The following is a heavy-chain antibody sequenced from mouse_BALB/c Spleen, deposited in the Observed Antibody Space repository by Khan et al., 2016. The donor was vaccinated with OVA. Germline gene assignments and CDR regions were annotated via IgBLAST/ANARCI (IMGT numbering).Heavy chain of an antibody. J-gene: IGHJ3*01. CDR2: INPSTGGT. V-gene: IGHV1S81*02. CDR3: TRSGYGTFAY. D-gene: IGHD2-1*01. Sequence: QVQLKESGAELVKPGASVRLSCKASGYTFTSYYLYWVKQRPGHGLERIGDINPSTGGTNFNEKFKSKATLTVDKSSSTAYMQLSSLTSEDSAVYYCTRSGYGTFAYWGQGTLVTVS. CDR1: GYTFTSYY.